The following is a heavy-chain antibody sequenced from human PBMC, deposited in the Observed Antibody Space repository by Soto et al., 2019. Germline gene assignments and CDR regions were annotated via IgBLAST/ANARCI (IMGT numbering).Heavy chain of an antibody. CDR3: AKGRGYSYGLNFDY. CDR2: ISGSGGST. CDR1: GFTFSSYA. J-gene: IGHJ4*02. Sequence: GSLRLSCAASGFTFSSYAMSWVRQAPGKGLEWVSAISGSGGSTYYADSVKGRFTISRDNSKNTLYLQMNSLRAEYTAVYYCAKGRGYSYGLNFDYWGQGTLVTVSS. V-gene: IGHV3-23*01. D-gene: IGHD5-18*01.